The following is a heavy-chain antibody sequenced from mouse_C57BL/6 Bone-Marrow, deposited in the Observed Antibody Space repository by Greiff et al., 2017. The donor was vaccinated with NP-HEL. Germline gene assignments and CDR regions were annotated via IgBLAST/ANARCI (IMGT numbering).Heavy chain of an antibody. CDR1: GYTFTSYW. D-gene: IGHD2-3*01. CDR2: IDPSDSYT. Sequence: QVQLQQSGAELVMPGASVKLSCKASGYTFTSYWMHWVKQRPGQGLEWIGEIDPSDSYTNYNQKFKGKSTLTVDKSSSTAYMQLSSLTSEDSEVYYCARYPDGYWDYWGQGTTLTVSS. CDR3: ARYPDGYWDY. J-gene: IGHJ2*01. V-gene: IGHV1-69*01.